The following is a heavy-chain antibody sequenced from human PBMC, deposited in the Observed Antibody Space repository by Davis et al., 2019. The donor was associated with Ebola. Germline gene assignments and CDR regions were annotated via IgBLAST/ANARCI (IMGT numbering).Heavy chain of an antibody. Sequence: GESLKISCAASGFTVSDNYMSWVRQAPGKGLEWVSVIFSGGSTHYADSVKGRFTISRDNARNTVHLQMTSLRAEDNALYYCATVYEYWGQGTLVTVSS. D-gene: IGHD1-1*01. V-gene: IGHV3-53*01. CDR2: IFSGGST. J-gene: IGHJ4*02. CDR1: GFTVSDNY. CDR3: ATVYEY.